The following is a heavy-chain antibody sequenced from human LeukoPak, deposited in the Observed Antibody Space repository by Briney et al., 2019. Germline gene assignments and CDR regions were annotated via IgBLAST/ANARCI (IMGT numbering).Heavy chain of an antibody. CDR2: ISYDGSNK. V-gene: IGHV3-30*04. Sequence: PGGSLRLSCAASGFTFSSYAMHWVRQAPGKGLEWVAVISYDGSNKYYADSVKGRFTISRDNSKNTLYLQMNSLRAEDTAVYYCAKGPRSIVVVVAPYYFDYWGQGTLVTVSS. D-gene: IGHD2-15*01. J-gene: IGHJ4*02. CDR3: AKGPRSIVVVVAPYYFDY. CDR1: GFTFSSYA.